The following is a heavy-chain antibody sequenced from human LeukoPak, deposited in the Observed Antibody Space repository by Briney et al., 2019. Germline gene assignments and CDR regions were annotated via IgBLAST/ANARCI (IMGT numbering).Heavy chain of an antibody. Sequence: GRSLRLSCAASGFTFSSYGMHWVRQAPGKGLEWVAVISYDGSNKYYADSVKGRFTISRDNSEKTLYLQMNSLRPEDTAVYYCAKASYYDILTGLFDYWGQGTLVTVSS. J-gene: IGHJ4*02. CDR2: ISYDGSNK. CDR3: AKASYYDILTGLFDY. D-gene: IGHD3-9*01. CDR1: GFTFSSYG. V-gene: IGHV3-30*18.